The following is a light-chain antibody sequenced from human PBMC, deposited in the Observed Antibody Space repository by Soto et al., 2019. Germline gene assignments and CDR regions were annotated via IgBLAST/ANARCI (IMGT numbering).Light chain of an antibody. V-gene: IGKV1-5*03. Sequence: DIQMTQSPSTLSASVGDRVTITCRASQSISSWLAWYQQKPGKAPKLLIYKASSLESGVPSTFSGSGSGTEFTLTISSLQPDDFATYYCQQYNSYPFTFCPGTKVDIK. CDR2: KAS. J-gene: IGKJ3*01. CDR3: QQYNSYPFT. CDR1: QSISSW.